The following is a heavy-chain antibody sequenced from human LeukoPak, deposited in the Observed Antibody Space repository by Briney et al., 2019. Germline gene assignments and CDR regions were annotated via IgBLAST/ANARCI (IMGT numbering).Heavy chain of an antibody. CDR2: IDHTGST. V-gene: IGHV4-59*01. Sequence: SETLSLTCTVSDDSITIYYWTWIRQPPGKGPEWIGYIDHTGSTNYNPSLNSRVTISRDTSKNHFSLELSSVTAADTAVYYCASSSRWELRYYFDYWGQGTLVTVSS. CDR3: ASSSRWELRYYFDY. D-gene: IGHD1-26*01. J-gene: IGHJ4*02. CDR1: DDSITIYY.